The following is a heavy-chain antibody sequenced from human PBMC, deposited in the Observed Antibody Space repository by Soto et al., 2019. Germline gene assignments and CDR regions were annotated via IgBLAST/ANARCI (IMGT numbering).Heavy chain of an antibody. J-gene: IGHJ4*02. V-gene: IGHV3-30*18. Sequence: QVHLVESGGGVVQPGRSLRLSCAASGFTFSDFDMHWVRQAPGKGLEWVAVVSSRGNTHYYADSVRGRFTISRDNSNNTLYAQMYDLRLDDTGVYYCLKEAHRASRIEYWGQGTLVIVSS. CDR2: VSSRGNTH. D-gene: IGHD1-26*01. CDR1: GFTFSDFD. CDR3: LKEAHRASRIEY.